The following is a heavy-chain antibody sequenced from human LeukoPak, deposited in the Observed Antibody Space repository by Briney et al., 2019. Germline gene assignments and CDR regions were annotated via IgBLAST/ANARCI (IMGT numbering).Heavy chain of an antibody. D-gene: IGHD3-16*01. V-gene: IGHV3-48*02. Sequence: GGSLRLSCAASGFTFSTSNMIWVRQAPGKGLQWVAYISDSSRAIHYADSVKGRFIISRDNARGSLYLQMNSLRDEDTAVYYCTRDMNYAFDIWGQGTLVSVSS. J-gene: IGHJ3*02. CDR3: TRDMNYAFDI. CDR2: ISDSSRAI. CDR1: GFTFSTSN.